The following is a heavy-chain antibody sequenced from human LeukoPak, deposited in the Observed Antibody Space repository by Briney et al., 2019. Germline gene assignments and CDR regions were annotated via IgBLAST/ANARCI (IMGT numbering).Heavy chain of an antibody. CDR3: ARPGSSSSGEIDY. V-gene: IGHV4-39*01. CDR2: IYFSGST. J-gene: IGHJ4*02. Sequence: SETLSLTCTVSGDSISSYYWSWIRQPPGKGLEWVGSIYFSGSTYYDPSLKSRVTISADTSKNQFSLKLTSVTAADTAVYYCARPGSSSSGEIDYWGQGTLVTVSP. CDR1: GDSISSYY. D-gene: IGHD6-6*01.